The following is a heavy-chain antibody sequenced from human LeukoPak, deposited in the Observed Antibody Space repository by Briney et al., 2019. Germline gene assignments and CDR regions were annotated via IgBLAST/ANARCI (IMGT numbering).Heavy chain of an antibody. Sequence: SQTLSLACTVSAASISIYYWGWIRQPPGKGLGWIGYIYYSGSTNYNPSLKSRVTISVDTSKNQFSRKLSSVTAADTAGYYCARETDSWFGESGGFDYWGQGTLVTVSS. CDR1: AASISIYY. CDR3: ARETDSWFGESGGFDY. D-gene: IGHD3-10*01. CDR2: IYYSGST. V-gene: IGHV4-59*01. J-gene: IGHJ4*02.